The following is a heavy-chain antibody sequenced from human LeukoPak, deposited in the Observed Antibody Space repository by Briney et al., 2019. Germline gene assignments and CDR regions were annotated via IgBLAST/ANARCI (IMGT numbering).Heavy chain of an antibody. CDR1: GGSFSGYY. V-gene: IGHV4-34*01. Sequence: SETLSLTCAVYGGSFSGYYWSWIRQPPGKGLEWIGEINHSGSTNYNPSLKSRVTISADTSKNQFSLNLSSVTAADTAVYYCARGLITYYNYYYMDVWGKGTTVTVSS. D-gene: IGHD3-16*01. CDR2: INHSGST. J-gene: IGHJ6*03. CDR3: ARGLITYYNYYYMDV.